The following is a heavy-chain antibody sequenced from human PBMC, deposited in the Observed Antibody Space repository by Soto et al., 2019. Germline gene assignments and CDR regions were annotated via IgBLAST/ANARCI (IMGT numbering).Heavy chain of an antibody. D-gene: IGHD3-16*01. J-gene: IGHJ4*02. Sequence: EVQLVESGGGLVQPGGSLRLSCAASGFTFSSYWMHWVRQDPGKGLVWVSSIKTDGTATQYADSVKGRFTVSRDNAKNTLYLQIISLRAEDTAVYYCSKDLSWGQCDYWGQGTLVTVSS. CDR1: GFTFSSYW. CDR3: SKDLSWGQCDY. V-gene: IGHV3-74*03. CDR2: IKTDGTAT.